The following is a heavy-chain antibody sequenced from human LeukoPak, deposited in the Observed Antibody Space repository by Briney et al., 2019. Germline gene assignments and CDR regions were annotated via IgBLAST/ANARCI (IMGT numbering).Heavy chain of an antibody. CDR1: GGSISSYY. CDR3: ARDSYDSSGYYYVGQNWYFDL. Sequence: PSETLSLTCTVSGGSISSYYWSWIRQPPGKGLEWIGYIYYSGSTNCNPSLKSRVTISVDTSKNQFSLKLSSVTAADTAVYYCARDSYDSSGYYYVGQNWYFDLWGRGTLVTVSS. V-gene: IGHV4-59*01. CDR2: IYYSGST. D-gene: IGHD3-22*01. J-gene: IGHJ2*01.